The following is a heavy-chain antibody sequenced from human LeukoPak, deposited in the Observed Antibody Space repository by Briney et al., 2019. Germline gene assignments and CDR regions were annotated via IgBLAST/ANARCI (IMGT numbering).Heavy chain of an antibody. CDR2: INHSGST. D-gene: IGHD4-17*01. CDR1: GGSFSGYY. J-gene: IGHJ4*02. CDR3: ARDSSMTTVTPFDY. V-gene: IGHV4-34*01. Sequence: SETLSLTCAVYGGSFSGYYWSWIRQPPGKGLEWIGEINHSGSTYYNPSLKSRVTISVDTSKNQFSLKLSSVTAADTAVYYCARDSSMTTVTPFDYWGQGTLVTVSS.